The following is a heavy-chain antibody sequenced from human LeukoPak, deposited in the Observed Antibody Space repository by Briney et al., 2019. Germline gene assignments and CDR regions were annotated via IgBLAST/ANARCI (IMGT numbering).Heavy chain of an antibody. CDR1: GFTFEDHT. CDR2: ITWDADNT. CDR3: AKDLGRLQFYFDY. J-gene: IGHJ4*02. Sequence: GGTLRLSCEASGFTFEDHTMHWVRQAPGRGLEWVSLITWDADNTLYADSVRGRFTISRDNSKNSLYLQMNSLRNEDTAIYHCAKDLGRLQFYFDYWGQGTLVTVSS. V-gene: IGHV3-43*01. D-gene: IGHD4-11*01.